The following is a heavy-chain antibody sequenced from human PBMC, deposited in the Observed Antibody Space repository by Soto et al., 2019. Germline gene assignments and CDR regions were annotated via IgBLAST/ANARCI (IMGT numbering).Heavy chain of an antibody. Sequence: SETLSLTCTVSGGSISSGGYYWSWIRQHPGKGLEWIGYIYYSGSTYYNPSLKSRVTISVDTSKNQFSLKLSSVTAADTAVYYCARAGYDFWSGYSSPASGFDYWGQGTLVTVSS. CDR2: IYYSGST. V-gene: IGHV4-31*03. D-gene: IGHD3-3*01. J-gene: IGHJ4*02. CDR1: GGSISSGGYY. CDR3: ARAGYDFWSGYSSPASGFDY.